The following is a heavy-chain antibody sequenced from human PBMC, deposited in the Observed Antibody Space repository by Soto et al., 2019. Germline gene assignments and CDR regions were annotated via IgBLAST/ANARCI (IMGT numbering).Heavy chain of an antibody. CDR1: GGSISSGDYY. D-gene: IGHD3-3*01. CDR3: ARSPPTIFGVVRGWFDP. CDR2: IYYSGST. J-gene: IGHJ5*02. Sequence: QVQLQESGPGPVKPSQTLSLTCTVSGGSISSGDYYWSWIRQPPGKGLEWIGYIYYSGSTYYNPSLKSRVTISVDTSKNQFSLKLSSVTAADTAVYYCARSPPTIFGVVRGWFDPWGQGTLVTVSS. V-gene: IGHV4-30-4*01.